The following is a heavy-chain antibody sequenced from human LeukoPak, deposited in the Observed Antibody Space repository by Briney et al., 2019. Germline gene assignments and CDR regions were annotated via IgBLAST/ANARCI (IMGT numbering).Heavy chain of an antibody. CDR3: ARDPIAAAGTLDY. CDR1: GFTFSSYS. D-gene: IGHD6-13*01. Sequence: PGGSLRLSCAASGFTFSSYSMNWVRQAPGKGLEWVSYISSSSSTIYYADSVKGRFTISRDNAKNSLYLQMSSLRAEDTAVYYCARDPIAAAGTLDYWGQGTLVTVSS. CDR2: ISSSSSTI. V-gene: IGHV3-48*01. J-gene: IGHJ4*02.